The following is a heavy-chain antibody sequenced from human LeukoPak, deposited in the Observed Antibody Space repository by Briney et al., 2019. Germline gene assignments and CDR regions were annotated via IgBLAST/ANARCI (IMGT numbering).Heavy chain of an antibody. D-gene: IGHD2-21*02. CDR1: GFTFSSYA. V-gene: IGHV3-23*01. CDR2: ISGSGGST. J-gene: IGHJ4*02. Sequence: GGSLRLSCAASGFTFSSYAMSWVRQAPGKGLEWVSAISGSGGSTYYADSVKGRFTISRDNSKNTLYLQMNSLRAEDTAVYYCAKVGCGGDCYSSPLFDYWGQGTLVTVSS. CDR3: AKVGCGGDCYSSPLFDY.